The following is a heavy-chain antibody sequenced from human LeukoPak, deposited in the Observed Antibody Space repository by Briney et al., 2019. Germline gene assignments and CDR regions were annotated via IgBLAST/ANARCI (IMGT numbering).Heavy chain of an antibody. Sequence: SETLSLTCTVSGGSFTPYYWSWIRQPPGKGLEWIGHIYYSGSTNYNPSLKSRVTISLDTSKNQFSLKLSSMTAADTAVYYCARTIYGSGSYYGNWFDPWGQGTLVTVSS. CDR3: ARTIYGSGSYYGNWFDP. V-gene: IGHV4-59*01. CDR2: IYYSGST. J-gene: IGHJ5*02. D-gene: IGHD3-10*01. CDR1: GGSFTPYY.